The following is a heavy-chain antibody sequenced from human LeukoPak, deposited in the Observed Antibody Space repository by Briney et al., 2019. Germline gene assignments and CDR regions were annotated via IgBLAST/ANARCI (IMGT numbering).Heavy chain of an antibody. J-gene: IGHJ4*02. CDR2: ISYDGSNK. CDR3: ARGGLHQLPFRFDY. Sequence: SGGSLRLSCAASGFTFSSYAMHWVRQAPGKGLEWVAVISYDGSNKYYADSVKGRFTISRDNSKNTLYLQMNSLRAEDTAVYYCARGGLHQLPFRFDYWGQGTLVTVSS. V-gene: IGHV3-30-3*01. D-gene: IGHD2-2*01. CDR1: GFTFSSYA.